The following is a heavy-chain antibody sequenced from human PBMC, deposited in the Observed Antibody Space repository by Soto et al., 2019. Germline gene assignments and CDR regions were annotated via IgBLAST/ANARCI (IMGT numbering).Heavy chain of an antibody. Sequence: EVQLVESGGGLVQPGGSLRLSCAASGFPFSDYWMHWVRQGPGKGLEWVAIIKQDGSEIHYVDSVKGRFTISRDNAKNSLHLQMNSRRAEDTAMYYCVRSSGWTSDYWGQGILVTVSS. CDR1: GFPFSDYW. D-gene: IGHD3-10*01. CDR2: IKQDGSEI. CDR3: VRSSGWTSDY. V-gene: IGHV3-7*04. J-gene: IGHJ4*02.